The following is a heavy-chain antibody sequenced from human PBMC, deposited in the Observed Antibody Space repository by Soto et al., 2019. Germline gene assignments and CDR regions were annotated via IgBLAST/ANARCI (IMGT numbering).Heavy chain of an antibody. J-gene: IGHJ2*01. CDR1: GFTFSSYA. CDR2: ISGSGGST. CDR3: AKDESRRNRRYFDL. V-gene: IGHV3-23*01. D-gene: IGHD4-4*01. Sequence: EVQLLGSGGGLVQPGGSLRLSCAASGFTFSSYAMSWVRQAPGKGLEWVSAISGSGGSTYYTDSVKGRFTISRDNSKNTLYLQMNSLRVEDTAVYYCAKDESRRNRRYFDLWGRGTLVTVSS.